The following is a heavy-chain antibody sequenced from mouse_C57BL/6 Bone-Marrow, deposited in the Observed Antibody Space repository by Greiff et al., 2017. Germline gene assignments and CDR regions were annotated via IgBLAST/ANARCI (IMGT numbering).Heavy chain of an antibody. CDR1: GYAFSSSW. CDR3: AREDGYYAMDY. D-gene: IGHD2-3*01. Sequence: LQESGPELVKPGASVKISCKASGYAFSSSWMNWVKQRPGKGLEWIGRIYPGDGDTNYNAKFKGKATLTADKSSSTAYMQLSSLTSEDSAVYFCAREDGYYAMDYWGQGTSVTVSS. CDR2: IYPGDGDT. J-gene: IGHJ4*01. V-gene: IGHV1-82*01.